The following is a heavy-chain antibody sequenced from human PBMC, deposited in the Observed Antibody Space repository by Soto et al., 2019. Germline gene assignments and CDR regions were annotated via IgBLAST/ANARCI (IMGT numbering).Heavy chain of an antibody. V-gene: IGHV3-23*01. Sequence: GGSLRLSCAASGFTFSSYAMSWVRQAPGKGLEWVSAISGSGGSTYYADSVKGRFTISRDNSKNTLYLQMNSLRAEDTAVYYCAKRGPYEGVVVVAATPAWFDPWGQGTLVTVSS. CDR1: GFTFSSYA. CDR3: AKRGPYEGVVVVAATPAWFDP. J-gene: IGHJ5*02. CDR2: ISGSGGST. D-gene: IGHD2-15*01.